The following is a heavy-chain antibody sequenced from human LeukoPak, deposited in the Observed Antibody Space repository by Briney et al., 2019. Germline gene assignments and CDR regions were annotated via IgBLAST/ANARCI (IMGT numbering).Heavy chain of an antibody. Sequence: AASVKVSCKASGYTFTGYYMHWVRQAPGQGLEWMGWINPNSGGTNYAQKFQGRVTMTRDTSISTAYMELSRLRSDDTAVYYCARGNSLSSSGWYDYWGQGTLVTVSS. CDR1: GYTFTGYY. CDR3: ARGNSLSSSGWYDY. D-gene: IGHD6-19*01. V-gene: IGHV1-2*02. CDR2: INPNSGGT. J-gene: IGHJ4*02.